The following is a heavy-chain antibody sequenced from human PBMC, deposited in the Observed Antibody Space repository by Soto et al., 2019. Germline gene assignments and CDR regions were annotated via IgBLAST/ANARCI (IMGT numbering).Heavy chain of an antibody. Sequence: QVQLVESGGGVVQPGRSLRLSCAASGFPFTPYGMHWVREGPDKGLEWVAIISYDGSDKYYADSVKGRFTISRDNSKNTLYLQMNSLRPEDTALYYCVGGQYYFDSRGQGTLVIVSS. CDR3: VGGQYYFDS. CDR1: GFPFTPYG. J-gene: IGHJ4*02. V-gene: IGHV3-30*03. D-gene: IGHD3-10*01. CDR2: ISYDGSDK.